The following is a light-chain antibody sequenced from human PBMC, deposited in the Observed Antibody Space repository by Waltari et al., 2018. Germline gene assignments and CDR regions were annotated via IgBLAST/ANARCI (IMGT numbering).Light chain of an antibody. Sequence: SYELTQPPSVSVSPGQTARITCSGDNLVNTYASWYQQRPGQSPILVIYQDDKRPSGIPERFSGSSSGDTATLTISGTQAVDEADYYCQTWGSGAVVFGGGTKVTVL. CDR3: QTWGSGAVV. CDR2: QDD. J-gene: IGLJ3*02. V-gene: IGLV3-1*01. CDR1: NLVNTY.